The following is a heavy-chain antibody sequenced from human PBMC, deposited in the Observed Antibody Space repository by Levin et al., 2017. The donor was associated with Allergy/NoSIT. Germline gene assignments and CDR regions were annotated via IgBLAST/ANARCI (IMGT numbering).Heavy chain of an antibody. CDR1: GYTFTGYY. V-gene: IGHV1-2*02. D-gene: IGHD6-6*01. CDR2: MNPNSGGT. J-gene: IGHJ6*02. Sequence: ASVKVSCKASGYTFTGYYMHWVRQAPGQGLEWMGWMNPNSGGTNYAQKFQGRVTMSRDTSISTAYMELTRLRSDDTAVYYCARELAARLSNKVYGMDVWGQGSTVTVSS. CDR3: ARELAARLSNKVYGMDV.